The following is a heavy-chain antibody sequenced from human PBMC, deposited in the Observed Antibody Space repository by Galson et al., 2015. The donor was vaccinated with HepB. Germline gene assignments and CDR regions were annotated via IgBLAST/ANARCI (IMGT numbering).Heavy chain of an antibody. CDR3: ARVKIIAAAGTSAFDI. J-gene: IGHJ3*02. CDR2: INPSGGST. V-gene: IGHV1-46*01. Sequence: SVKVSCKASGYTFTSYYMHWVRQAPGQGLEWMGIINPSGGSTSYAQKFQGRVTMTRDTSTSTVYMELSSLRSEDTAVYYCARVKIIAAAGTSAFDIWGLGTMVTVSS. D-gene: IGHD6-13*01. CDR1: GYTFTSYY.